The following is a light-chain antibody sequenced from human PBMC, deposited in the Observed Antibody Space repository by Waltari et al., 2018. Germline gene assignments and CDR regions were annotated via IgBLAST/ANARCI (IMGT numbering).Light chain of an antibody. J-gene: IGKJ5*01. CDR3: QQRSNWPPVT. V-gene: IGKV3-11*01. CDR1: QSVSSY. Sequence: EIVLTQSPATLSLSPGERATLPCRASQSVSSYLAWYPQKPGQAPRLLIYDASNRATGIPARFSGSGSGTDFTLTISSLEPEDFAVYYCQQRSNWPPVTFGQGTRLEIK. CDR2: DAS.